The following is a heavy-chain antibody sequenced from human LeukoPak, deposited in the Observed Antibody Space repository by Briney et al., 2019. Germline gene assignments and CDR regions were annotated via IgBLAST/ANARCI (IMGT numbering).Heavy chain of an antibody. CDR3: ARGRRSSGWPAMVERIDY. Sequence: PSETLSLTCSVSGDSLRNGYYWGFIRQPPGKGLEWIASVYHSGKTYCNPSLKSRVTMSVDTSNNQFSLKLTSVSAADTAVYYCARGRRSSGWPAMVERIDYWGQGTLVTVSS. V-gene: IGHV4-38-2*02. D-gene: IGHD6-19*01. J-gene: IGHJ4*02. CDR2: VYHSGKT. CDR1: GDSLRNGYY.